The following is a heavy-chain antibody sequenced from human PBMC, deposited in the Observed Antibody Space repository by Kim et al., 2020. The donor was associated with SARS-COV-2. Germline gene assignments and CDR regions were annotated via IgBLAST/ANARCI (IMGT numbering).Heavy chain of an antibody. D-gene: IGHD2-2*01. J-gene: IGHJ5*02. CDR2: IYYSGST. Sequence: SETLSLTCTVSGGSISSYYWSWIRQPPGKGLEWIGYIYYSGSTNYNPSLKSRVTISVDTSKNQFSLKLSSVTAADTAVYYCARDRGGPAAPFDPWGQGTLVTVSS. CDR1: GGSISSYY. V-gene: IGHV4-59*13. CDR3: ARDRGGPAAPFDP.